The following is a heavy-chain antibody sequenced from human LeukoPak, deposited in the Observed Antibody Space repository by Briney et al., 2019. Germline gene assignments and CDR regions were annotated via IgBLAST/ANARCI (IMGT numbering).Heavy chain of an antibody. CDR3: ARDLDRDGSIHFDD. CDR1: GFTFSSYW. Sequence: GGSLRLSCAASGFTFSSYWMHWVRHAPGKGLVWVSHINTDGSTTNYADSVKGRFSVSRDNAKNTLYLQMNSLRAEDTAVYYCARDLDRDGSIHFDDWGQGTLVTVSS. V-gene: IGHV3-74*01. J-gene: IGHJ4*02. D-gene: IGHD1-1*01. CDR2: INTDGSTT.